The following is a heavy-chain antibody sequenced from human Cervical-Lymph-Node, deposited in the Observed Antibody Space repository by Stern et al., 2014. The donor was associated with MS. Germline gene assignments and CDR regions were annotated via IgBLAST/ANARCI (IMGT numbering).Heavy chain of an antibody. Sequence: VQLLESGAEVKKPGASVKVSCKASGYTFTSYGISWVRQAPGQGLEWLGWISAYNGNTNYAQKLQGRVTMTTDTSTSTAYMELRSLRSDDTAVYYCAGYNDYGALGAFDIWGQGTMVTVSS. V-gene: IGHV1-18*01. D-gene: IGHD4-17*01. CDR1: GYTFTSYG. J-gene: IGHJ3*02. CDR2: ISAYNGNT. CDR3: AGYNDYGALGAFDI.